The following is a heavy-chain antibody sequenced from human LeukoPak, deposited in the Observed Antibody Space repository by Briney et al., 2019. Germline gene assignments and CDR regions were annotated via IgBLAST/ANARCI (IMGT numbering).Heavy chain of an antibody. Sequence: ASEKVSCKASGYTFTSYYMHWVRQAPGQGLEWMGIINPSGGSTSYAQKFQGRVTMTRDTSTSTVYMELSSLRSEDTAVYYCARDRSMVRGVHNWFDPWGQGTLVTVSS. D-gene: IGHD3-10*01. J-gene: IGHJ5*02. CDR2: INPSGGST. V-gene: IGHV1-46*01. CDR3: ARDRSMVRGVHNWFDP. CDR1: GYTFTSYY.